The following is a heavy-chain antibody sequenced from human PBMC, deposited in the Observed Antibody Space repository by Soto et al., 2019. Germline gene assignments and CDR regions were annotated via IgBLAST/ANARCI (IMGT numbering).Heavy chain of an antibody. V-gene: IGHV1-69*13. CDR3: ARDGNRDYGMDV. CDR1: GGTFSSYA. CDR2: IIPIFGTA. Sequence: ASVKVSCKASGGTFSSYAISWVRQAPGQGLEWMGGIIPIFGTANYAQKFQGRVTITADESTSTAYMELSSLRSEDTAVYYCARDGNRDYGMDVWGQGTTVTVSS. J-gene: IGHJ6*02.